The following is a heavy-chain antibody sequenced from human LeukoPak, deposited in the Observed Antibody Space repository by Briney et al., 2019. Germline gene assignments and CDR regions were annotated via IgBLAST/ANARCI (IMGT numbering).Heavy chain of an antibody. V-gene: IGHV3-11*04. Sequence: GGSLRLSCAASGFTFSDYYMNWVRQAPGKGLEWVSYISTSGNTIYYADSVKGRFTVSRDNAKSSLYLQMNSLRAEDTAVYYCAKDKGGWSAQDVWGKGTTVTVSS. D-gene: IGHD6-19*01. CDR1: GFTFSDYY. CDR2: ISTSGNTI. CDR3: AKDKGGWSAQDV. J-gene: IGHJ6*04.